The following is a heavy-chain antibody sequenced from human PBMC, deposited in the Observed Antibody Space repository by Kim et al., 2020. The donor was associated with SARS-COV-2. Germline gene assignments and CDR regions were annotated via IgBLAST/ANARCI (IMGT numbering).Heavy chain of an antibody. Sequence: GGSLRLSCAASGFTFSSYSMNWVRQAPGKGLEWVSSISSSSSYIYYADSVKGRFTISRDNAKNSLYLQMNSLRAEDTAVYYCARGRDGDYYYGMDVWGQGTTVTVSS. D-gene: IGHD3-10*01. J-gene: IGHJ6*02. CDR1: GFTFSSYS. CDR2: ISSSSSYI. V-gene: IGHV3-21*01. CDR3: ARGRDGDYYYGMDV.